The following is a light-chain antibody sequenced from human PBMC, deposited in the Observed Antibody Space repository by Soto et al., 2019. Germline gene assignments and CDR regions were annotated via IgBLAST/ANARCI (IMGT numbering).Light chain of an antibody. CDR1: SSDVGDYKY. J-gene: IGLJ1*01. CDR2: EVS. V-gene: IGLV2-14*01. Sequence: QSALTQPASVSGSPGQSITISCTGTSSDVGDYKYVSWYQKHPGKAPKALIYEVSNRPSGVSNRFSGSKSGNTASLTISGLQAEDEADYYCSSYTTSNTVVFGPGTKLTVL. CDR3: SSYTTSNTVV.